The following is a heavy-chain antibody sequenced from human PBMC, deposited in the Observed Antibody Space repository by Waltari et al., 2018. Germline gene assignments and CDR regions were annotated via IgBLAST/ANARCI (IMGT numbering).Heavy chain of an antibody. CDR1: GFTFGSYW. CDR3: VRGSLNPGFDY. V-gene: IGHV3-74*01. CDR2: TNTDGSFT. J-gene: IGHJ4*02. Sequence: EVQLVESGGGFVQPGGSQRLSCAVSGFTFGSYWMHWCRQTPGEGLVWLSRTNTDGSFTNYADSVEGRFTMSRDNAKDTVYLQMNSLRAEDTAIYYCVRGSLNPGFDYWGQGTLVTVSS.